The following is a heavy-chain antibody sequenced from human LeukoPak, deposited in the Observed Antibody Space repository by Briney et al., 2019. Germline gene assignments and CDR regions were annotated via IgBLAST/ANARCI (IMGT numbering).Heavy chain of an antibody. D-gene: IGHD2-2*01. J-gene: IGHJ3*02. CDR3: ARAPPKYCSSTSCPRAFDI. CDR2: INHSGST. Sequence: SETLSLTCAVYGGSFSGYYWSWIRQPPGKGLEWIGEINHSGSTNYNPSLKSRVTISVDTSKNQSSLKLSSVTAADTAVYYCARAPPKYCSSTSCPRAFDIWGQGTMVTVSS. V-gene: IGHV4-34*01. CDR1: GGSFSGYY.